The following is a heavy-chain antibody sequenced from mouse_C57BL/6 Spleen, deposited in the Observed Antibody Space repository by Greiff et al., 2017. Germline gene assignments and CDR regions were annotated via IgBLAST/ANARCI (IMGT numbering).Heavy chain of an antibody. CDR2: INPNNGGT. D-gene: IGHD2-4*01. CDR1: GYTFTDYY. V-gene: IGHV1-26*01. CDR3: ARRDYDYEDWYFDV. J-gene: IGHJ1*03. Sequence: EVQLQQSGPELVKPGASVKISCKASGYTFTDYYMNWVKQSHGKSLEWIGDINPNNGGTSYNQQFKGKATLTVDKSSSTAYMELRSLTSEDSAVYYCARRDYDYEDWYFDVWGTGTTVTVSS.